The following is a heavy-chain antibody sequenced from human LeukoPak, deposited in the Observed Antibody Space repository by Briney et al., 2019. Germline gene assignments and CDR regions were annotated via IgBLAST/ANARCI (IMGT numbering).Heavy chain of an antibody. CDR2: VNHSGST. CDR3: ARLIRRFGVFNWFDP. CDR1: GGSFSTYF. V-gene: IGHV4-34*01. D-gene: IGHD3-10*01. Sequence: SETLSPTCAVYGGSFSTYFWNWIRQPPGKGLEWIGEVNHSGSTNYNPSLKSRVTISVDTSKNQFSLKLSSVTAADTAVYYCARLIRRFGVFNWFDPWGQGTLVTVSS. J-gene: IGHJ5*02.